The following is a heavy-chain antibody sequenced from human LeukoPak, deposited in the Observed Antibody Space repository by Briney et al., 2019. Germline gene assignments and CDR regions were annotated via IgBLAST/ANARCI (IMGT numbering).Heavy chain of an antibody. CDR1: GGPILSSGYY. CDR2: IYYSGST. V-gene: IGHV4-39*07. J-gene: IGHJ4*02. CDR3: AKGQRVLDY. Sequence: SETLSLTCTVSGGPILSSGYYWGWIRQPPGKGLEWIGSIYYSGSTYYNPSLRSRVTMSVDTSKNQFSLKLNSLTAADTAVYYCAKGQRVLDYWGQGTVVTVSS. D-gene: IGHD1-1*01.